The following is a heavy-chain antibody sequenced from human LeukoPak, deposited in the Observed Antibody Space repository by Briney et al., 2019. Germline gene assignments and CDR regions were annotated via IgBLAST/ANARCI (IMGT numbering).Heavy chain of an antibody. CDR2: ISAVGGNT. CDR3: AKGNGDFDH. V-gene: IGHV3-23*01. Sequence: GGSLRLSCAASGFTFRNYAMNWVRQAPGRGLQWVSSISAVGGNTYYADSVKGRFTISRDDSKNTLYLQMNSLRAEDTAVYFCAKGNGDFDHWGQGTLVTVSS. J-gene: IGHJ4*02. D-gene: IGHD2-8*01. CDR1: GFTFRNYA.